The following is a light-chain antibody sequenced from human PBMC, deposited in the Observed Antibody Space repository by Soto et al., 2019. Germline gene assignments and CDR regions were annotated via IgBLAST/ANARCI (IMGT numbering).Light chain of an antibody. J-gene: IGKJ1*01. CDR1: QSVSSSY. Sequence: EIVLTQSPGTLSLSPGERATLSGRAIQSVSSSYLAWYQQKPGQAPRLLIYGASSRATGIPDRFSGSGSGTDFTRTISRLEPEDFAVYYCQQYGRTFGQGTKVEIK. V-gene: IGKV3-20*01. CDR3: QQYGRT. CDR2: GAS.